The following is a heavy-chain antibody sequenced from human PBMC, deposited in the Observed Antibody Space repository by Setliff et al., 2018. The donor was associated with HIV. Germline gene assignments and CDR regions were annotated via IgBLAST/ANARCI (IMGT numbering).Heavy chain of an antibody. V-gene: IGHV4-34*01. D-gene: IGHD3-22*01. CDR3: ARVGYYDSSFDY. CDR2: INHSGST. Sequence: SETLSLTCDVYGGSFSGYYWSWIRQPPGKGLEWIGKINHSGSTNYNPSLKGRVTISVDTSKNQFSLKLSSVTAADTAVYYCARVGYYDSSFDYWGQGTLVTVSS. J-gene: IGHJ4*02. CDR1: GGSFSGYY.